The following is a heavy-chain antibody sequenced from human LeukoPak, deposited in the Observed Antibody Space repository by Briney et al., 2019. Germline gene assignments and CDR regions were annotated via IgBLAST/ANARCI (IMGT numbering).Heavy chain of an antibody. D-gene: IGHD2-2*01. J-gene: IGHJ5*02. CDR1: GYTFTSYD. CDR3: AREYCSSTSCSADWFDP. CDR2: MNPNSGNT. V-gene: IGHV1-8*01. Sequence: EASVKVSCKASGYTFTSYDINWVQQATGQGLEWMGWMNPNSGNTGYAQKFQGRVTMTRNTSISTAYMELSSLRSEDTAVYYCAREYCSSTSCSADWFDPWGQGTLVTVSS.